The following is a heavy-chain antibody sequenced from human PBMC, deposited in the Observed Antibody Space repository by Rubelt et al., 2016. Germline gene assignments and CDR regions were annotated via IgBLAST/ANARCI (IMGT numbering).Heavy chain of an antibody. V-gene: IGHV1-2*02. CDR1: GYTFTGYY. CDR2: INPNSGGT. CDR3: ARFAIGGHSSGYLFDY. D-gene: IGHD3-22*01. Sequence: QVQLVQSGAEVKKPGASVKVSCKASGYTFTGYYMHWVRQAPGQGLEWMGWINPNSGGTNYAQKFQGRVTMTSDTAISTAYMELSRLRSYDTAVYYCARFAIGGHSSGYLFDYWGQGTLVTVSS. J-gene: IGHJ4*02.